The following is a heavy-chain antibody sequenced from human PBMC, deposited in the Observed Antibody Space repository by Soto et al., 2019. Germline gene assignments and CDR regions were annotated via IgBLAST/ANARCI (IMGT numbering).Heavy chain of an antibody. D-gene: IGHD4-17*01. J-gene: IGHJ5*02. CDR1: GGSIISSNW. CDR3: AGVRLYGDTFDP. CDR2: IYHSGST. Sequence: SETLSLTCAVYGGSIISSNWWSGFRQPPGKGLEWIGEIYHSGSTNYNPSLKSRVTISVDKSKNQFSLKLSSVTAADTVVYYCAGVRLYGDTFDPWGQGTLVTVS. V-gene: IGHV4-4*02.